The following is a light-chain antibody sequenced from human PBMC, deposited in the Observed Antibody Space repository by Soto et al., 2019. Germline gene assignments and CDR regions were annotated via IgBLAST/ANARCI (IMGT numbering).Light chain of an antibody. CDR3: HQYYTTPPT. CDR1: QSVLYSSNNNNY. J-gene: IGKJ4*01. V-gene: IGKV4-1*01. CDR2: WAS. Sequence: DIVMTQSPDSLAVSLGERTTINCKSSQSVLYSSNNNNYLAWYQQKPGQPPKLLIYWASTRESGVPDRFSGSGSGTDFTLTVSNLQAEDVAVYYCHQYYTTPPTFGGGTKVDIK.